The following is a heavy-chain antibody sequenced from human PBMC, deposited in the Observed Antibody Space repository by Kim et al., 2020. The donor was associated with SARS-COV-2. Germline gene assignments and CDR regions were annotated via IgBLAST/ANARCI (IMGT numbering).Heavy chain of an antibody. CDR3: ARSGVTVAPAIDY. J-gene: IGHJ4*02. D-gene: IGHD6-19*01. Sequence: YNPSLKSRFTTSLDTSRNQFFLKLNSMTAADTAVYYCARSGVTVAPAIDYWGQGTLITVPS. V-gene: IGHV4-39*01.